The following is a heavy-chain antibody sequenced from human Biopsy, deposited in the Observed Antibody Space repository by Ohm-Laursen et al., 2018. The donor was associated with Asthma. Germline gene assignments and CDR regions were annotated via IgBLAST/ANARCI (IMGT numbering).Heavy chain of an antibody. J-gene: IGHJ4*02. CDR1: GFTFSNYG. D-gene: IGHD1-26*01. CDR3: PKDVFPGWELRRGPDY. CDR2: ISFDGSNK. V-gene: IGHV3-30*18. Sequence: SLRLSCSASGFTFSNYGMHWVRQAPGKGLERVAVISFDGSNKDYADSVKGRFTISRDNSKNTLHLETNSLRVEDTAVYYCPKDVFPGWELRRGPDYWGQGTLVTVSS.